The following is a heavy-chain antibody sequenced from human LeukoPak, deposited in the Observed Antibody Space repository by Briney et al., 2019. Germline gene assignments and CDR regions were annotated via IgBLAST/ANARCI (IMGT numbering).Heavy chain of an antibody. CDR2: ISSSTNYI. V-gene: IGHV3-21*01. CDR3: AELGITMIGGV. D-gene: IGHD3-10*02. J-gene: IGHJ6*04. CDR1: GFTFRGYS. Sequence: GGSLRLSCAVSGFTFRGYSMNWVRQAPGKGLEWVSFISSSTNYIYYADSVKGRFTISRDNAKNSLYPQMNSLRAEDTAVYYCAELGITMIGGVWGKGTTVTISS.